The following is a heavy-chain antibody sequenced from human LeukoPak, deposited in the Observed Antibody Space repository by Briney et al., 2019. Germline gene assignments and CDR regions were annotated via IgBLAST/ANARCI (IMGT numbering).Heavy chain of an antibody. J-gene: IGHJ6*02. D-gene: IGHD2-8*02. V-gene: IGHV3-74*01. CDR3: TRVLAGRSGLMDV. CDR1: GFXLSDYW. Sequence: GGSLRLSCVVSGFXLSDYWIHWVRQVPGKGLVWVSRISPEGSGTTYGDSVKGRFTISRDSAKNTLYLQMNSLRAEDAAVYYCTRVLAGRSGLMDVWGRGTTVTVSS. CDR2: ISPEGSGT.